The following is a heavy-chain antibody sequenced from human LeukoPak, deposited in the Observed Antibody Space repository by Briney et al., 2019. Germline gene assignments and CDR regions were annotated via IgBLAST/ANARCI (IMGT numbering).Heavy chain of an antibody. J-gene: IGHJ1*01. Sequence: GGSLRLPVAPSGSTSIPSGWHGVPQAPGKGLFWVSRIKSDGSTNYADSVRGRFTISRDNAKNTVSLKRNSLRPEDTGVYYCARAPSEIGGYYTEYFRHWGQGTLVTVSS. CDR3: ARAPSEIGGYYTEYFRH. V-gene: IGHV3-74*01. CDR1: GSTSIPSG. D-gene: IGHD3-22*01. CDR2: IKSDGST.